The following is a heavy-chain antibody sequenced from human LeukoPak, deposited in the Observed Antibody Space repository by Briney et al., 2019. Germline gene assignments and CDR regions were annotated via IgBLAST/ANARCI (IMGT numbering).Heavy chain of an antibody. CDR2: INHSGST. CDR3: ARDPSGGGGPDY. CDR1: GGSFSGYY. V-gene: IGHV4-34*01. Sequence: PSETLSLTCAVYGGSFSGYYWSWIRQPPGKGLEWIGEINHSGSTNYNPSLKSRVTISVDTSKNQFSLKLSSVTAADTAVYYCARDPSGGGGPDYWGQGTLVTVSS. D-gene: IGHD3-10*01. J-gene: IGHJ4*02.